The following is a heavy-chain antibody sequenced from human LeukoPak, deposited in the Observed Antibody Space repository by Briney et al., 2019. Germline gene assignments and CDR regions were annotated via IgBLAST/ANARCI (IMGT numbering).Heavy chain of an antibody. Sequence: PGGSLRLSCAASGFTFSSYAMHWVRQAPGKGLEWVAVISYDGSNKYYADSVKGRFTISRDNSKNTLYLQMNSLRAEDTAVYYCARDLGWELLGGAFDIWGQGTMVTVSS. D-gene: IGHD1-26*01. CDR3: ARDLGWELLGGAFDI. V-gene: IGHV3-30*04. J-gene: IGHJ3*02. CDR1: GFTFSSYA. CDR2: ISYDGSNK.